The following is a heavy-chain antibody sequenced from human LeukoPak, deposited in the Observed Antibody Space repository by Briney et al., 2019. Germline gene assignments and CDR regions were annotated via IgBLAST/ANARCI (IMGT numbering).Heavy chain of an antibody. CDR2: IIPIFGTA. CDR1: GGTFSSYA. V-gene: IGHV1-69*05. Sequence: VASVKVSCKASGGTFSSYAISWVRQAPGQGLEWMGGIIPIFGTANYAQKFQGRVTITTDESTSTAYMELSSLRAEDTAVYYCAKDLLSYYDSSGYYSWSYYYYYYGMDVWGQGTTVTVSS. D-gene: IGHD3-22*01. CDR3: AKDLLSYYDSSGYYSWSYYYYYYGMDV. J-gene: IGHJ6*02.